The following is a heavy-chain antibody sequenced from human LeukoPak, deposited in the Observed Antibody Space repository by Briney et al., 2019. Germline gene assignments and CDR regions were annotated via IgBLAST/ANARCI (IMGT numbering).Heavy chain of an antibody. V-gene: IGHV3-7*01. CDR2: IKQDGSEK. D-gene: IGHD3-10*01. CDR3: ARVLVDRFGELVYYYYMDV. CDR1: GFTFSSYW. Sequence: GRSLRLSCAASGFTFSSYWMSWVRQAPGKGLEWVANIKQDGSEKYYVDSVKGRFTISRDNAKNSLYLQMNSLRAEDTAVYYCARVLVDRFGELVYYYYMDVWGKGTTVTVSS. J-gene: IGHJ6*03.